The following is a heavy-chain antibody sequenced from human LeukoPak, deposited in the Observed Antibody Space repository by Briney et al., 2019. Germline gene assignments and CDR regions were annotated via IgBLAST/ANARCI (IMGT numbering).Heavy chain of an antibody. CDR1: GFTFSSFA. CDR3: SKYGSGTSGAFDI. CDR2: ISGSGANT. J-gene: IGHJ3*02. D-gene: IGHD3-10*01. Sequence: GGSLRLSCAASGFTFSSFAMNWVRQAPGKGLEWVSGISGSGANTYYKDSVKGRFTISRDNSKSTLFLQMSSLRANDTAIYYCSKYGSGTSGAFDIWGQGTRVTVSS. V-gene: IGHV3-23*01.